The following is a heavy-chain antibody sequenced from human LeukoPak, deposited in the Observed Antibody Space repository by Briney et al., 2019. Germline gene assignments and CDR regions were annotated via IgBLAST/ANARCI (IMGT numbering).Heavy chain of an antibody. CDR2: IYYSGST. V-gene: IGHV4-59*08. CDR3: ARLHILNYYYYGMDV. D-gene: IGHD2-21*01. Sequence: TSETLSLTCAVYGGSFSGYYWSWIRQPPGKGLEWIGYIYYSGSTNYNPSLKSRVTISVDTSKNQFSLKLSSVTAADTAVYYCARLHILNYYYYGMDVWGQGTTVTVSS. CDR1: GGSFSGYY. J-gene: IGHJ6*02.